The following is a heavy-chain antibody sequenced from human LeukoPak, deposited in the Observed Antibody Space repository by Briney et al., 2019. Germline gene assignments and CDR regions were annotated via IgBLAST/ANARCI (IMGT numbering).Heavy chain of an antibody. D-gene: IGHD3-10*01. V-gene: IGHV3-53*01. CDR1: GFTVSSNY. Sequence: GGSLRLSCAASGFTVSSNYMSSVRQAPRKGLEWVSISYSGGTTYYADSVKGRFTISREHSKNTLYLQMNSLRAEDTAVYYCARDSPLAGVDPWGQGTLVTVSS. CDR3: ARDSPLAGVDP. CDR2: SYSGGTT. J-gene: IGHJ5*02.